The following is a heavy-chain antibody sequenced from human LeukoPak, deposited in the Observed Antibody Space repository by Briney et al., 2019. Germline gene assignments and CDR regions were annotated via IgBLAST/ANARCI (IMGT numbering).Heavy chain of an antibody. CDR3: AKDRRAAIGEFYFDY. CDR2: ISGSGGST. J-gene: IGHJ4*02. D-gene: IGHD2-2*01. V-gene: IGHV3-23*01. CDR1: GFTFSSYA. Sequence: GGSLRLSCAASGFTFSSYAMSWVRQAPGKGREWVSAISGSGGSTYYADSVKGRFTISRDNSKNTLYLQMNSLGAEDTAVYYCAKDRRAAIGEFYFDYWGQGTLVTVSS.